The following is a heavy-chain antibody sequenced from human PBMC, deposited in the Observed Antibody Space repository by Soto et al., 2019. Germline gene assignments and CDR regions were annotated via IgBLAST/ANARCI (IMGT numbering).Heavy chain of an antibody. V-gene: IGHV3-30-3*01. Sequence: GGSLRLSCAASGFTFSRFSMHWVRQAPGKGLAWVAVISYDGNNKHFAESVKGRFSISRDDSKNTVYLEMNNLRGDDSAVYYCARYHGMFLSRCYYGMDVWGQGTSVTVSS. CDR1: GFTFSRFS. D-gene: IGHD3-10*02. J-gene: IGHJ6*02. CDR3: ARYHGMFLSRCYYGMDV. CDR2: ISYDGNNK.